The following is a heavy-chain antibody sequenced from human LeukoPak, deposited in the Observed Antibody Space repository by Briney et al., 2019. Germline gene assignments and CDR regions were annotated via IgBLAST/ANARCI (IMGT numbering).Heavy chain of an antibody. J-gene: IGHJ6*04. V-gene: IGHV4-30-4*08. Sequence: SQTLSLTCTVSGGSISSGDYYWSWIRQPPGKGLEWIGYIYYSGSTYYNPSLKSRVTISVDTSKNQFSLKLSSVTAADTAMSYCARVRSQPSIVVVPGGAHKMDVWGKGTTVTVSS. CDR2: IYYSGST. CDR1: GGSISSGDYY. CDR3: ARVRSQPSIVVVPGGAHKMDV. D-gene: IGHD2-2*01.